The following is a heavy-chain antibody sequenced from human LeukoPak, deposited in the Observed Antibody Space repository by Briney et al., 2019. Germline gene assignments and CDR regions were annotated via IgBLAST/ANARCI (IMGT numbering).Heavy chain of an antibody. CDR3: ASSEGGSYSTRVNYFDY. V-gene: IGHV3-48*03. D-gene: IGHD1-26*01. CDR1: GFTFSSYE. J-gene: IGHJ4*02. Sequence: GGSLRLSCAASGFTFSSYEMNWVRQAPGKGLEWVSYISSSGSTIYYADSVKGRFTISRDNAKNSLYLQMNSLRAEDTAVYYCASSEGGSYSTRVNYFDYWGQGTLVTVSS. CDR2: ISSSGSTI.